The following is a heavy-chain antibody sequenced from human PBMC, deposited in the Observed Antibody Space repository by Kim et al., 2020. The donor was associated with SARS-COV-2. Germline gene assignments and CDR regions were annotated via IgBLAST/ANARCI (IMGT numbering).Heavy chain of an antibody. CDR3: ARVGSQVVAATGGGDY. D-gene: IGHD2-15*01. Sequence: SETLSLTCAVYGGSFSGYYWSWIRQPPGKGLEWIGEINHSGSTNYNPSLKSRVTISVDTSKNQFSLKLSSVTAADTAVYYCARVGSQVVAATGGGDYWGQGTLVTVSS. CDR2: INHSGST. V-gene: IGHV4-34*01. J-gene: IGHJ4*02. CDR1: GGSFSGYY.